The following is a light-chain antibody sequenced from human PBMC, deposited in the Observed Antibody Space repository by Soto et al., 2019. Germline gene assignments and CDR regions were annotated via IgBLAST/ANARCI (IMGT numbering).Light chain of an antibody. Sequence: QSALTQPASVSASPGQSISISCTGSGSDIGSFQYVSWYQQHPGKAPKLLLFEVGNRPSGVSNRFSGAKSGNTASLTISGLQPDDEADDYCTSYASGSTLFGGGTQLTVL. J-gene: IGLJ2*01. V-gene: IGLV2-14*01. CDR2: EVG. CDR3: TSYASGSTL. CDR1: GSDIGSFQY.